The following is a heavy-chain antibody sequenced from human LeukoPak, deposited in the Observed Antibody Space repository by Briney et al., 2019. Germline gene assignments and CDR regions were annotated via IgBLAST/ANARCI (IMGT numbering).Heavy chain of an antibody. J-gene: IGHJ4*02. D-gene: IGHD3-3*01. V-gene: IGHV3-49*04. Sequence: GRSLRLSCTGSGFTFGDSGINWVRQAPGKWLEWVGFIRSRNYGGKIEYAASVRGRFTISRDDSESIAYLQMNNLKSEDSAVYYCSRAPNYAFWLDCWGQGTLITVSS. CDR2: IRSRNYGGKI. CDR3: SRAPNYAFWLDC. CDR1: GFTFGDSG.